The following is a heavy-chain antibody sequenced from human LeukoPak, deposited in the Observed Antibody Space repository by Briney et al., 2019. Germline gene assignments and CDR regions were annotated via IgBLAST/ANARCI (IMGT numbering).Heavy chain of an antibody. J-gene: IGHJ4*02. CDR3: ARDPTTEPNIAYYFDF. Sequence: PSETLSLTCAVYGVSFSGYHWNWIRQFPGKGLKWIGEINDRGHTNYNPSLESRVTISVDTSKKQFSLKLNSVTAADTAVYYCARDPTTEPNIAYYFDFWGQGTLVTVSS. D-gene: IGHD4-17*01. CDR1: GVSFSGYH. V-gene: IGHV4-34*01. CDR2: INDRGHT.